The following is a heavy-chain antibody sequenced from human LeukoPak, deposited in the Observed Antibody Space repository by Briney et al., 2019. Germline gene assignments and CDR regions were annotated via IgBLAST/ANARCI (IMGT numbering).Heavy chain of an antibody. CDR2: ISGSSSYI. D-gene: IGHD3-10*01. Sequence: GGSLRLSCAASGFTFSSYSMNWVRQAPGKGLEWVSSISGSSSYIYYADSVKGRFTISRDNAKNSLYLQMNSLRAEDTAVYYCASASYGSGTYAFDIWGQGTMVTVSS. CDR3: ASASYGSGTYAFDI. V-gene: IGHV3-21*01. CDR1: GFTFSSYS. J-gene: IGHJ3*02.